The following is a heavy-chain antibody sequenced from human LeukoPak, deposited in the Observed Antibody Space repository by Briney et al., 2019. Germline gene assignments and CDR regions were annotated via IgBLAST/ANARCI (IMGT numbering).Heavy chain of an antibody. J-gene: IGHJ4*02. V-gene: IGHV1-69*06. D-gene: IGHD3-3*01. CDR2: IIPIFGTA. Sequence: ASVKVSCKASGGTFSSYAISWVRQTPGQGLEWMGGIIPIFGTANYAQKFQGRVTITADKSTSTAYMELSSLRSEDTAVYYCARDLGYDFWSGLDYWGQGTLVTVSS. CDR1: GGTFSSYA. CDR3: ARDLGYDFWSGLDY.